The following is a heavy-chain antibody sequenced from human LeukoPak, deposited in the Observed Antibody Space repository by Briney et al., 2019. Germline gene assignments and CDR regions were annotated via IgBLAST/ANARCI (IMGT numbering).Heavy chain of an antibody. J-gene: IGHJ4*02. CDR1: GFTFSTYS. CDR2: ISSLGSTI. D-gene: IGHD5-24*01. CDR3: ARGEQEMATMSIDY. Sequence: GGSLRLSCAASGFTFSTYSMDWVRQAPGQGLEWVSYISSLGSTIYYADSVKGRFTISRDNAKNSLYLQMNSLRAEDTAVYYCARGEQEMATMSIDYWGQGTLVTVSS. V-gene: IGHV3-48*01.